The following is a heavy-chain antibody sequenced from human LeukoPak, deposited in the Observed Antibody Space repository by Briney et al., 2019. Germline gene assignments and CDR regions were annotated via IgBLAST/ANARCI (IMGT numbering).Heavy chain of an antibody. D-gene: IGHD3-10*01. CDR1: GGSISSYY. V-gene: IGHV4-4*07. CDR2: IYTSGST. J-gene: IGHJ4*02. CDR3: ARESPDGSGSSLFEY. Sequence: SETLSLTCTVSGGSISSYYWSWIRQPAGKGLEWIGRIYTSGSTNYNPSLKSRVTMPVDTSKNQFSLKLSSLTAADTAMYYFARESPDGSGSSLFEYCGEGTLVTVSS.